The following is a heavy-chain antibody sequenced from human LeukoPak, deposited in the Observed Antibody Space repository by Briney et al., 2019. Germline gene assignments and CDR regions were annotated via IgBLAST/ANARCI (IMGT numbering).Heavy chain of an antibody. Sequence: GRSLRLSCAAAAFTFSSYAMSWVRQAPGKGLEWVSAISGSGGSTYYADSVKGRFTISRDNSKNTLYLQMNSLRAEDTAVYYCAKVSVVPAATRWFDPWGQGTLVTVSS. J-gene: IGHJ5*02. D-gene: IGHD2-2*01. V-gene: IGHV3-23*01. CDR3: AKVSVVPAATRWFDP. CDR1: AFTFSSYA. CDR2: ISGSGGST.